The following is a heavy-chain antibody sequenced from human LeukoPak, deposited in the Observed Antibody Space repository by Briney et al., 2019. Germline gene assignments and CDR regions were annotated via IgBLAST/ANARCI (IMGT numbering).Heavy chain of an antibody. CDR3: AREGAGATHDY. V-gene: IGHV4-59*11. CDR1: GGSISSHY. CDR2: IYSDGST. J-gene: IGHJ4*02. Sequence: PSETLSLTCTVSGGSISSHYWHWIRQPPGKGLEWIGYIYSDGSTNYNPSLKSRVTISVDPSKNQLSLKLSSVTAADTAVYYCAREGAGATHDYWGQGTLVTVSS. D-gene: IGHD1-26*01.